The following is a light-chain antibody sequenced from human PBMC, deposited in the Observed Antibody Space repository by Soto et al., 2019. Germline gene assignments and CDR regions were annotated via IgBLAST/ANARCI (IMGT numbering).Light chain of an antibody. CDR1: SSDVGNYKF. CDR3: SAYTGTNTVV. J-gene: IGLJ2*01. CDR2: DVS. Sequence: QSALTQPASVSGSPGQSITISCTRTSSDVGNYKFVSWYQQYPGKVPKLLIYDVSNRPSGIYSRFSGSKSGNTASLTISGLQADDEADYSCSAYTGTNTVVFGGGTKLTVL. V-gene: IGLV2-14*01.